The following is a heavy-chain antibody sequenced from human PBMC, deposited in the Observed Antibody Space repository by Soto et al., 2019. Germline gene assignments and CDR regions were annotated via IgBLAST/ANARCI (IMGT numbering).Heavy chain of an antibody. CDR1: GFTFDDYG. CDR2: INWNGGST. Sequence: EVQLVESGGGVVRPGGSLRLSCAASGFTFDDYGMSWVRQAPGKGLEWVSGINWNGGSTGYADSVKGRFTISRDNAKNALYLQMTSLRAEAPAVYYCARLYSSGWYGPGRYWGQGTLVNVSS. V-gene: IGHV3-20*04. J-gene: IGHJ4*02. CDR3: ARLYSSGWYGPGRY. D-gene: IGHD6-19*01.